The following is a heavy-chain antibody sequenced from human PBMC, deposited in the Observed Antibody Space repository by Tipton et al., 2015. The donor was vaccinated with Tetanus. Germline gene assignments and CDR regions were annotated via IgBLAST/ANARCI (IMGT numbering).Heavy chain of an antibody. CDR2: IYYSGST. D-gene: IGHD1-1*01. Sequence: TLSLTCTVSGGSISSSSYYWGWIRQPPGKGLEWIGSIYYSGSTYYNPSLKSRVTISVDTSKNQFSLKLSSVTAADTAVYYCARGLTERNAFDIWGQGTMVTVSS. V-gene: IGHV4-39*07. J-gene: IGHJ3*02. CDR3: ARGLTERNAFDI. CDR1: GGSISSSSYY.